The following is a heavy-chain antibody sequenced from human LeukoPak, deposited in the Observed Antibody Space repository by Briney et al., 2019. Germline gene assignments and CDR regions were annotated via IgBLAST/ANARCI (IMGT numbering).Heavy chain of an antibody. D-gene: IGHD3-22*01. CDR2: IYSGGST. CDR1: GFTVSSNY. CDR3: ARYNYYDSSDGY. J-gene: IGHJ4*02. Sequence: GGSLRLSCAASGFTVSSNYMSWVRQAPGKGLEWVSVIYSGGSTYYADSVKDRFTISRDNSKNTLYLQMNSLRAEDTAVYYCARYNYYDSSDGYWGQGTLVTVSS. V-gene: IGHV3-66*01.